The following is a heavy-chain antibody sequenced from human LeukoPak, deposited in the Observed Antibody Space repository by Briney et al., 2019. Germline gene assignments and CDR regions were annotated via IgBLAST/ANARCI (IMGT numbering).Heavy chain of an antibody. CDR2: IKQDGSEK. CDR3: AREWQGGIAAAGTRIEGDY. J-gene: IGHJ4*02. V-gene: IGHV3-7*01. D-gene: IGHD6-13*01. Sequence: PGGSLRLSCAVSGFSVSGYWMTWVRQAPRKGLEWVANIKQDGSEKNYVDSVKGRFTISRDNAENSLFLQMNSLRVEDTAVYYCAREWQGGIAAAGTRIEGDYWGQGTLVAVSS. CDR1: GFSVSGYW.